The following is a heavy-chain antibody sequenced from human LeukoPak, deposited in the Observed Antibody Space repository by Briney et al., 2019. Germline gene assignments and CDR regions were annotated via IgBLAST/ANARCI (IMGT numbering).Heavy chain of an antibody. CDR2: IFASGST. J-gene: IGHJ3*02. Sequence: SSETLSLTCSVSGGSINNYYWSWIRQPAGKGLEWIGRIFASGSTNYNPSLKRRVTMSVDTSKNQFSLKLSPVTAADTAVYYCARIGGLYCSSTSCDDAFDIWGQGTMVTVSS. D-gene: IGHD2-2*01. V-gene: IGHV4-4*07. CDR3: ARIGGLYCSSTSCDDAFDI. CDR1: GGSINNYY.